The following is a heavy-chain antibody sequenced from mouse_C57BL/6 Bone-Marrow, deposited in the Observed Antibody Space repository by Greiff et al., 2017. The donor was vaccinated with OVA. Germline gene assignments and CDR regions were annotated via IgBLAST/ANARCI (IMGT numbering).Heavy chain of an antibody. D-gene: IGHD1-1*01. CDR3: ARFHLLRYFDV. V-gene: IGHV1-59*01. J-gene: IGHJ1*03. CDR1: GYTFTSYW. Sequence: QVQLQQPGAELVRPGTSVKLSCKASGYTFTSYWMHWVKQRPGQGLEWIGVIDPSDSYTNYNQKFKGKATLTVDTSSSTAYMQLSSLTSEDSAVYYCARFHLLRYFDVGGTGTTVTVSS. CDR2: IDPSDSYT.